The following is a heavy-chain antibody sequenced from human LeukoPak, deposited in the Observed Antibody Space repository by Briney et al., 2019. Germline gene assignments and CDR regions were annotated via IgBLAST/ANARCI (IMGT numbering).Heavy chain of an antibody. J-gene: IGHJ4*02. Sequence: SETLSLTCTVSGASIDNSYWSWIRQPPGKRLEWIGNIHYGENINYNPSLKSRLTISVDTSKNQVSLRLTSVTAADTAMYYCARHYASGTYPLVDWGQGALVTVSS. CDR2: IHYGENI. V-gene: IGHV4-59*08. D-gene: IGHD3-10*01. CDR1: GASIDNSY. CDR3: ARHYASGTYPLVD.